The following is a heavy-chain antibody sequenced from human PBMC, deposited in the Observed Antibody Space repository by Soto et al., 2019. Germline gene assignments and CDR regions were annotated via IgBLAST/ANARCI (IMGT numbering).Heavy chain of an antibody. CDR1: GGTFSSYA. V-gene: IGHV1-69*12. J-gene: IGHJ4*02. Sequence: QGQLVPSGAEVKKPGSSVKVSCKASGGTFSSYAISWVRQAPGQGLEWMGGIIPIFGTANYAQNFQGRVTITADEATSTAYMELSSLRSEDTAVYYCARRRGSSWYVDYWGQGTLVPVSS. D-gene: IGHD6-13*01. CDR2: IIPIFGTA. CDR3: ARRRGSSWYVDY.